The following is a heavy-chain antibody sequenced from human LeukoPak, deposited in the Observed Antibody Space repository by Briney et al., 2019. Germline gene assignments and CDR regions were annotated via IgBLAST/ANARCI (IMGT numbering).Heavy chain of an antibody. J-gene: IGHJ4*02. V-gene: IGHV3-9*01. CDR3: ARDQYCSGGSCSTPTDY. CDR1: GFTFDDYA. D-gene: IGHD2-15*01. Sequence: GRSLRLSCAASGFTFDDYAMHWVRQAPGKGLEWVSGISWNSGSIGYADSVKGRFSISRDNAKNSLYLQMNSLRAEDTAVYYCARDQYCSGGSCSTPTDYWGQGTLVTVSS. CDR2: ISWNSGSI.